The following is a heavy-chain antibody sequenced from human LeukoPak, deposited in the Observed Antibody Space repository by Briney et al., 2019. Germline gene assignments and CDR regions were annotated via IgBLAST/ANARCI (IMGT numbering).Heavy chain of an antibody. D-gene: IGHD3-22*01. Sequence: ASVKVSCKASGGSFSNYIVTWLRLAPGQGPEWMGGIIPIFGTTNYAQKFQGRVTITADESTNTAYMELRSLRSDDTAVYYCARDYSDSSGYYYVFRDAFDIWGQGTMVTVSS. J-gene: IGHJ3*02. CDR1: GGSFSNYI. V-gene: IGHV1-69*13. CDR3: ARDYSDSSGYYYVFRDAFDI. CDR2: IIPIFGTT.